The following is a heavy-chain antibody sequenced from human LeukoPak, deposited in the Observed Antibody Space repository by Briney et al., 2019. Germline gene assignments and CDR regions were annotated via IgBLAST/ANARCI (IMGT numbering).Heavy chain of an antibody. D-gene: IGHD6-13*01. CDR1: GGSLSSYY. J-gene: IGHJ4*02. Sequence: PSETLSLTCIVSGGSLSSYYWSWIRQPPGKGLEWIGYIYYSGSTNYNPSLKSRVTISVDTSKNQFSLKLSSVTAADTAVYYCARDSGQQLLNYWGQGTLVTVSS. CDR2: IYYSGST. CDR3: ARDSGQQLLNY. V-gene: IGHV4-59*01.